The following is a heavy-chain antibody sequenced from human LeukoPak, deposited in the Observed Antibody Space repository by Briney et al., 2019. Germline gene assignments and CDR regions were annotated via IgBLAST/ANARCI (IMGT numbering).Heavy chain of an antibody. D-gene: IGHD1/OR15-1a*01. CDR1: GFSFSNYG. J-gene: IGHJ4*02. CDR2: IRYDGSNK. CDR3: AKVRAATTFLVDY. V-gene: IGHV3-30*02. Sequence: AGGSLRLSCEASGFSFSNYGMHWVRQAPGKGLGWVAFIRYDGSNKNYADSVKGRFTISRDNSKKTLYLEMNSLRAEDTAVYYCAKVRAATTFLVDYWGQGTLVTVSS.